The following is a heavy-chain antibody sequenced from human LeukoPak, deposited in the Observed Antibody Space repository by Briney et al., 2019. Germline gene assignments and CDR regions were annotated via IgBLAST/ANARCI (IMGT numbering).Heavy chain of an antibody. J-gene: IGHJ4*02. Sequence: PSETLSLTCTVSGGSISSSSYYWGWIRQPPGKGLEWIGSIYYSGSTYYNPSLKSRVTISVDTSKNQFSLKLSSVTAADTAVYYCARGYSSGWYDPLFDYWGQGTLVTVSS. V-gene: IGHV4-39*01. CDR3: ARGYSSGWYDPLFDY. CDR1: GGSISSSSYY. CDR2: IYYSGST. D-gene: IGHD6-19*01.